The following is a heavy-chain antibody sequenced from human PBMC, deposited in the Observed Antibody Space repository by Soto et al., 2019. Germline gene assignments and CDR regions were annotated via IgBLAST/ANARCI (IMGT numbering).Heavy chain of an antibody. CDR3: ARKTGYEVFDF. V-gene: IGHV4-31*03. CDR2: IYDSGNT. Sequence: QVQLQESGPGLVRPSQTLSLTCTVSGLSFGTGGSYWSWIRHRPGKGLEWIGYIYDSGNTRYNPSLTSRVAVSLDTSKKQFCLMLTSVTAADTAVYYCARKTGYEVFDFWGQGTLVTVSS. J-gene: IGHJ4*02. CDR1: GLSFGTGGSY. D-gene: IGHD5-12*01.